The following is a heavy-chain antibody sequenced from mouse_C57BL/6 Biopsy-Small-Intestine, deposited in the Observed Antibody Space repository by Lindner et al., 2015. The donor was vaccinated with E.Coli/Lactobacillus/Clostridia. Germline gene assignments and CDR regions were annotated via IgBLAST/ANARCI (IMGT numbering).Heavy chain of an antibody. CDR2: IYPGDGDT. CDR3: ANYGSNYGTMDY. J-gene: IGHJ4*01. Sequence: VQLQESGAELVKPGASVKISCKASGYAFSSFWMSWVKQRPGKGLEWIGQIYPGDGDTNYNEKFRGKATLTADTSSSTAYMHLSSPTSEDSAVYYCANYGSNYGTMDYWGQGTSVTVSS. D-gene: IGHD1-1*01. V-gene: IGHV1-80*01. CDR1: GYAFSSFW.